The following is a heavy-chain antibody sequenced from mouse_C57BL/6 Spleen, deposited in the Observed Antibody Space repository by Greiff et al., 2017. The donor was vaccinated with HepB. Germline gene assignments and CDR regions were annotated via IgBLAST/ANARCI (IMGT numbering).Heavy chain of an antibody. CDR1: GYTFTDYE. CDR3: TSYLAWFAY. D-gene: IGHD2-10*01. CDR2: IDPETGGT. V-gene: IGHV1-15*01. Sequence: VKLMESGAELVRPGASVTLSCKASGYTFTDYEMHWVKQTPVHGLEWIGAIDPETGGTAYNQKFKGKAILTADKSSSTAYMELRSLTSEDSAVYYCTSYLAWFAYWGQGTLVTVSA. J-gene: IGHJ3*01.